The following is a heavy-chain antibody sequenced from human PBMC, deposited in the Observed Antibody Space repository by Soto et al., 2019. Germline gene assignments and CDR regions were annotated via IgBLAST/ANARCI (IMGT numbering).Heavy chain of an antibody. V-gene: IGHV1-2*02. Sequence: QVQLVQSGAEVKKPGASVKVSCKASGYTFTGYYMHWVRQAPGQGLEWMGWINPNSGGTNYAQKFQGRVTMTRDTSISTAYMELSRLRSDDTAVYYCARDLRGSYKRTNWFDPWGQGTLVNVSS. D-gene: IGHD1-26*01. CDR1: GYTFTGYY. CDR3: ARDLRGSYKRTNWFDP. CDR2: INPNSGGT. J-gene: IGHJ5*02.